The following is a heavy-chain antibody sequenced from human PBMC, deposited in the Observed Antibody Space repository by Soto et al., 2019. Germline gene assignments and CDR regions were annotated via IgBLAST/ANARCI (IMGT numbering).Heavy chain of an antibody. V-gene: IGHV3-23*01. CDR2: ISGSGGST. J-gene: IGHJ3*02. Sequence: PGGSLRLSCAASGFTFSSYDMSWVRQAPGKGLEWVSAISGSGGSTYYADSVKGRFTISRDNSKNTLYLQMNSLRAEDTAVYYCAKDRITMIVVAADAFDIWGQGTMVTVSS. CDR1: GFTFSSYD. D-gene: IGHD3-22*01. CDR3: AKDRITMIVVAADAFDI.